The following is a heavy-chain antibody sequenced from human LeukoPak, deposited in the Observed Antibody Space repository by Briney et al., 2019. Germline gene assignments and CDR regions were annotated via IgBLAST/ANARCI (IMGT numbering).Heavy chain of an antibody. CDR1: GGSIITSNW. D-gene: IGHD6-13*01. CDR3: ARNGPTAAGAFDI. CDR2: IYHTEKT. V-gene: IGHV4/OR15-8*02. J-gene: IGHJ3*02. Sequence: SGTLSLTCGVSGGSIITSNWWTWVRQPPGKGLEWIGEIYHTEKTNYNPSLMSRVTISLDKSKNQFSLKLTSVAAADTAVYYCARNGPTAAGAFDIWGQGTTVIVSS.